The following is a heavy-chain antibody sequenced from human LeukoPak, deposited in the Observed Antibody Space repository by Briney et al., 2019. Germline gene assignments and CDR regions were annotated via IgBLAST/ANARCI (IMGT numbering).Heavy chain of an antibody. CDR3: ARSSEGRYYYDSSGFSYYYYYMDV. Sequence: SGTLSLTCAVSGGSISSSNWWSWVRQPPGKGLEWIGYIYYSGSTYYNPSLRSRVTISVDTSKNQFSLKLSSVTAADTAVYYCARSSEGRYYYDSSGFSYYYYYMDVWAKGPRSPSP. CDR1: GGSISSSNW. CDR2: IYYSGST. J-gene: IGHJ6*03. V-gene: IGHV4-4*02. D-gene: IGHD3-22*01.